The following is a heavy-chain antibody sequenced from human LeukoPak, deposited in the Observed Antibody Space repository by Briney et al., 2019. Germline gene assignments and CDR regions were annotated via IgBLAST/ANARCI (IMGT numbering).Heavy chain of an antibody. V-gene: IGHV1-69*13. CDR3: ARKTSSWNNWFDP. Sequence: SVKASCKASGGTFSSYAISWVRQAPGQGLEWMGGINPIFGIANYAQKFQGRVTITADEPTSTAYMELSSLRSEDTAVYYCARKTSSWNNWFDPWGQGTLVTVSS. D-gene: IGHD6-13*01. CDR1: GGTFSSYA. CDR2: INPIFGIA. J-gene: IGHJ5*02.